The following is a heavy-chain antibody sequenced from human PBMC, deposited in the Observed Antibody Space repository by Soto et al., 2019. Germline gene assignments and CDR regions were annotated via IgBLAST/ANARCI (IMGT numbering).Heavy chain of an antibody. D-gene: IGHD1-7*01. V-gene: IGHV3-23*01. J-gene: IGHJ4*02. CDR3: AKGRHNWNSNFDY. CDR1: GFTFSSYA. Sequence: GGSLRLSCAASGFTFSSYAMSWVRQAPGKGLEWASAISGSGGSTYYADSVKGRFTISRDNSKNTLYLQMNSLRAEDTAVYYCAKGRHNWNSNFDYWGQGAMVTVSS. CDR2: ISGSGGST.